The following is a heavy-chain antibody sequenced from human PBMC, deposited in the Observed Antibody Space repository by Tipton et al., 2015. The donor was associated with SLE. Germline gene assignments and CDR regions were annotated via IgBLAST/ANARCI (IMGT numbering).Heavy chain of an antibody. D-gene: IGHD6-13*01. CDR1: GGSITTHY. CDR3: ARTPGIAAADNDAFDI. V-gene: IGHV4-59*11. J-gene: IGHJ3*02. CDR2: IFYSGST. Sequence: TLSLTCTVSGGSITTHYWSWIRQPPGKELEWIGYIFYSGSTNYNPSLTSRVTISVDTSKNQLSLRLSSVTAADTAVYYCARTPGIAAADNDAFDIWGQGTMVTVSS.